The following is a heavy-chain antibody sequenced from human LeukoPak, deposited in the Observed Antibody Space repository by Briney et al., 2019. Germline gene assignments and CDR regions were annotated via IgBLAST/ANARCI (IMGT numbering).Heavy chain of an antibody. CDR1: GYTFTGYY. V-gene: IGHV1-2*02. J-gene: IGHJ5*02. CDR2: INPNSGGT. Sequence: ASVKVSCKASGYTFTGYYMHRVRQAPGQGLEWMGWINPNSGGTNYAQKFQGRVTMTRDTSISTAYMELSRLRSDDTAVYYCARATMIVVVSNWFDPWGQGTLVTVSS. D-gene: IGHD3-22*01. CDR3: ARATMIVVVSNWFDP.